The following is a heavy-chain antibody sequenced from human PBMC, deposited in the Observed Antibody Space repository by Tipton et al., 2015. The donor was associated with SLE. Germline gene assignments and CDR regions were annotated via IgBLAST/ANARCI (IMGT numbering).Heavy chain of an antibody. CDR2: IYYSGST. D-gene: IGHD2-15*01. V-gene: IGHV4-59*11. CDR3: ARELTQYCSGGSCYPEPFDI. CDR1: GGSISSHY. J-gene: IGHJ3*02. Sequence: TLSLTCTVSGGSISSHYWSWFRQPPGKGLEWIGYIYYSGSTNYNPSLKSRVTISLDTSNNQFSLKLSSVTAADTAVYYCARELTQYCSGGSCYPEPFDIWGQGTMVTVSS.